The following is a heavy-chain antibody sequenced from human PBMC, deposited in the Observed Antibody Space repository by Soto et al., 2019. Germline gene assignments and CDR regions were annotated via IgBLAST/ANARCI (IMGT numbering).Heavy chain of an antibody. CDR1: GGTFSSYT. V-gene: IGHV1-69*02. J-gene: IGHJ6*03. CDR3: AFSYQLLSSSPHYYYYYYMDV. CDR2: IIPILGIA. D-gene: IGHD2-2*01. Sequence: SVKVSCKASGGTFSSYTISWVRQAPGQGLEWMGRIIPILGIANYAQKFQGRVTITADKSTSTAYMELSSLRSEDTAVYYCAFSYQLLSSSPHYYYYYYMDVWGKGTTVTVSS.